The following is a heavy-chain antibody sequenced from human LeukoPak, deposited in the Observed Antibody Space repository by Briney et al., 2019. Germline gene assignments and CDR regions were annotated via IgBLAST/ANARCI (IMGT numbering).Heavy chain of an antibody. CDR1: GGSISSSY. CDR3: ARTAYCGRDCYSRAYYYYYMEV. D-gene: IGHD2-21*02. CDR2: IYYSGST. V-gene: IGHV4-59*01. Sequence: SETLSLTCTVSGGSISSSYWNWIRQPPGKGLEWIGHIYYSGSTNYNPSLKSRVTISVDTSKNQFSLKLSSVTAADTAVYYCARTAYCGRDCYSRAYYYYYMEVWGKGTTVTVSS. J-gene: IGHJ6*03.